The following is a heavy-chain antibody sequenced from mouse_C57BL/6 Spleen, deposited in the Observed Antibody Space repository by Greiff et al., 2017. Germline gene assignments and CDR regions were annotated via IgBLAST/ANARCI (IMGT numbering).Heavy chain of an antibody. CDR3: ARGTTVVATRYFDV. CDR1: GYAFTNYL. Sequence: QVQLQHSGAELVRPGTSVKVSCKASGYAFTNYLIEWVKQRPGQGLEWIGVINPGSGGTNYNEKFKGKATLTADKSSSTAYMQLSSLTSEDSAVYFCARGTTVVATRYFDVWGTGTTVTVSS. CDR2: INPGSGGT. J-gene: IGHJ1*03. V-gene: IGHV1-54*01. D-gene: IGHD1-1*01.